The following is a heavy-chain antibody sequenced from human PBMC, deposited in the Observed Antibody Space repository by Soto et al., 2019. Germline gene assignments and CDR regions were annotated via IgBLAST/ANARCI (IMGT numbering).Heavy chain of an antibody. D-gene: IGHD2-2*01. CDR3: ARLPDIRGRPFXS. J-gene: IGHJ4*02. CDR2: ISNSGRT. Sequence: PSETLSLTCTVSGGSISSGDYDWSWIRQPPGKGLEWIGYISNSGRTEYNPSLKSRLSFSLDTSRNQLSLRLTSMTAADTAIYFCARLPDIRGRPFXSWGQGTLVTVSS. CDR1: GGSISSGDYD. V-gene: IGHV4-30-4*02.